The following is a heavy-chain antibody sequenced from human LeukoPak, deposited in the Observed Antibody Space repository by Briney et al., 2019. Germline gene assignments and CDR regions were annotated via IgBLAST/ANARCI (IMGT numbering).Heavy chain of an antibody. CDR3: ARKREGPTTGIDY. J-gene: IGHJ4*02. CDR2: IYSSGST. D-gene: IGHD1-26*01. Sequence: SETLSLTCTVSGVSISNTNSYWGWIRQSPRTGLEWIGNIYSSGSTYYNPSLKSRVTISIDTSENQFSLKLTSVTAADTAVYYCARKREGPTTGIDYWGQGTLVTVSS. CDR1: GVSISNTNSY. V-gene: IGHV4-39*07.